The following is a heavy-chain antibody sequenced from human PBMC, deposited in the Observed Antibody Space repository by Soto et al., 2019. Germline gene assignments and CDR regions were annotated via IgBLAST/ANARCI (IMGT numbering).Heavy chain of an antibody. CDR3: ARVSSSIVVVLDAFDI. CDR1: LFTFSSYA. CDR2: ISYDVSNK. V-gene: IGHV3-30-3*01. D-gene: IGHD3-22*01. Sequence: PVWSLRLSCSSSLFTFSSYAMHWVLQSPFKLLEFLSVISYDVSNKYYADSVKGRFTISRDNSKNTLYLQMNSLRAEDTAVYYCARVSSSIVVVLDAFDIWGQGTMVTVSS. J-gene: IGHJ3*02.